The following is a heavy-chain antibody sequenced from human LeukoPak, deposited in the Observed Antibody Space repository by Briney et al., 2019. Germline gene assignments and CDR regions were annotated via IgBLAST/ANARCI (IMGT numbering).Heavy chain of an antibody. D-gene: IGHD3-16*01. V-gene: IGHV3-21*01. CDR1: GFTFSSYS. CDR2: ISSRSTYI. CDR3: AKSTRAVMAMMDV. Sequence: PGGSLRHSCAASGFTFSSYSMNWVRQAPGKGLEWVSSISSRSTYIYHADSVKGRFTISRDNAKNSLFLQMNSLRAEDTAVYFCAKSTRAVMAMMDVWGKGTTVTVSS. J-gene: IGHJ6*04.